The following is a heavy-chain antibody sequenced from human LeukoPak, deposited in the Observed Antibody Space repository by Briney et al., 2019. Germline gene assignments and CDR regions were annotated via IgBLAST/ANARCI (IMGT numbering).Heavy chain of an antibody. CDR3: ARGRVPVYYDSSGYGRHFDY. Sequence: SETLSLTCAVYGGSLSGYYWSWIRQPAGKGLEWIGEINHSGSTNYNPSLKSRVTISVDTSMNQFSLKLSSVTAADTAVYYCARGRVPVYYDSSGYGRHFDYWGQGTLVTVSS. CDR1: GGSLSGYY. V-gene: IGHV4-34*01. J-gene: IGHJ4*02. CDR2: INHSGST. D-gene: IGHD3-22*01.